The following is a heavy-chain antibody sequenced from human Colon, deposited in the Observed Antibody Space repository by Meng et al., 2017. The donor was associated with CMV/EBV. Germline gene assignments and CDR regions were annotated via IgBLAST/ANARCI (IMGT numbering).Heavy chain of an antibody. Sequence: SCKASGYTFTSYGISWVRQAPGQGLEWMGWISAYNGDTNYAQKLQGRVTMTTDTSTSTAYMELRSLRSDDTAVYYCARVGYSNPFFDYWGQGTLVTVSS. D-gene: IGHD6-13*01. V-gene: IGHV1-18*01. CDR3: ARVGYSNPFFDY. CDR1: GYTFTSYG. J-gene: IGHJ4*02. CDR2: ISAYNGDT.